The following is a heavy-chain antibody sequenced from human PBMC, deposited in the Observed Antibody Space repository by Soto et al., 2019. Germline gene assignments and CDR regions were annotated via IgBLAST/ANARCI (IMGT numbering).Heavy chain of an antibody. D-gene: IGHD3-22*01. CDR2: ISPTGVYV. J-gene: IGHJ5*02. V-gene: IGHV3-21*01. Sequence: GGSLRLSCAASGFTFSRSAMNWVRQAPGKGLEWVSSISPTGVYVFYADSVKGRFTISRDNAKTSVYLHMNSLRAEDTAVYYCARVGPWVPYYYDSSPYTFENWFDPWGQGTLVTVSS. CDR1: GFTFSRSA. CDR3: ARVGPWVPYYYDSSPYTFENWFDP.